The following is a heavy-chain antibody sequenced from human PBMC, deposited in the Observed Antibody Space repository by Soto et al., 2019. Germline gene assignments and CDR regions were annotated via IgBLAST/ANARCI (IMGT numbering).Heavy chain of an antibody. CDR2: ISFDGNNK. J-gene: IGHJ5*02. CDR3: ARGGPYSSNYYYWFDP. Sequence: QVQLVESGGGVVQPGRSLRLSCAASGFTFSSYAMHWVRQAPGKGLEWVAVISFDGNNKYYADSVKGRFTISRDNSKNTLYLQMDSLRAEDTAVYYCARGGPYSSNYYYWFDPWGQGTLVTVSS. D-gene: IGHD6-13*01. V-gene: IGHV3-30-3*01. CDR1: GFTFSSYA.